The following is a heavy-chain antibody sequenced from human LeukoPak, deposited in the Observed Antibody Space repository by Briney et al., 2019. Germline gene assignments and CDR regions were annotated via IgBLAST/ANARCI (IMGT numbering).Heavy chain of an antibody. J-gene: IGHJ3*02. CDR2: INPNSGGT. CDR3: ARVGIAARRNAFDI. V-gene: IGHV1-2*02. D-gene: IGHD6-6*01. Sequence: ASVKVSCKASGYTFTGYYMHWVRQAPGQGLEWMGWINPNSGGTNYAQKFQGRVTMTRDTSISTAYMELSRLRSDDTAVYYCARVGIAARRNAFDIWGQGTMVTVSS. CDR1: GYTFTGYY.